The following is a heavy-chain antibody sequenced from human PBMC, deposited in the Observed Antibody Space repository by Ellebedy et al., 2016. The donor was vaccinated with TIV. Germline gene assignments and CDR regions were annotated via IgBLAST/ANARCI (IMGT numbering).Heavy chain of an antibody. CDR2: ISYDGSNK. CDR1: GFTFSNYA. D-gene: IGHD6-13*01. Sequence: GESLKISCAASGFTFSNYAMYWVRQAPGKGLEWVAVISYDGSNKYYADSVKGRFTISRDNSKNTLYLQMNSLRADDTAMYYCAKLGGVLSWYADYWGLGTLVTVSP. V-gene: IGHV3-30*04. J-gene: IGHJ4*02. CDR3: AKLGGVLSWYADY.